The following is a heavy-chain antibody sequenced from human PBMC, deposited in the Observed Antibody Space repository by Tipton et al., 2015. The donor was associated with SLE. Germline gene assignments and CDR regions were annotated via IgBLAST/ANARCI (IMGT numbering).Heavy chain of an antibody. CDR2: INHSGST. CDR1: GGSISNSNW. D-gene: IGHD6-19*01. V-gene: IGHV4-4*02. J-gene: IGHJ4*02. CDR3: ARSGWHDY. Sequence: TLSLTCAVSGGSISNSNWWSWVRQPPGKGPEWIGEINHSGSTNYNPSLKSRVTIPVDTSKNQFSLKLSSVTAADTAVYYCARSGWHDYWGQGTLVTVSS.